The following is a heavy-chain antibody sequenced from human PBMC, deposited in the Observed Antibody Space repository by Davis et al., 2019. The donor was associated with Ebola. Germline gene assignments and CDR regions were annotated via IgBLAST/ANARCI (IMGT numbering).Heavy chain of an antibody. J-gene: IGHJ5*02. CDR3: ARGYDFWSGYFRWFDP. CDR1: GYTFTSYY. CDR2: INPSGGST. Sequence: ASVKVSCKASGYTFTSYYMHWVRQAPGQGLEWMGIINPSGGSTSYAQKFQGRVTMTRDTSTSTVYMELSSLRSEDTAVYYCARGYDFWSGYFRWFDPWGQGTLVTVSS. V-gene: IGHV1-46*01. D-gene: IGHD3-3*01.